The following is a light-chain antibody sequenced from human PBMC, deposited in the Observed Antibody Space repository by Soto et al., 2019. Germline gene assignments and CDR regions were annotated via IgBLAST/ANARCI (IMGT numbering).Light chain of an antibody. CDR1: QDISNY. CDR3: QQYDNLPLIT. Sequence: DIQMTQSPSSLSASVGDRVTITCQASQDISNYLNWYQQKPGKAPKLLIYDASNLETGVPSRFSGSGSGTDFTFTISSLQPEDIATYYCQQYDNLPLITSGQGTRLEIK. V-gene: IGKV1-33*01. J-gene: IGKJ5*01. CDR2: DAS.